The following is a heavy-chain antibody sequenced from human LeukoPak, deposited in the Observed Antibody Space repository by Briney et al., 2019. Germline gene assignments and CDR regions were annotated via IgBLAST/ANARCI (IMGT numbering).Heavy chain of an antibody. CDR2: INPNSGGT. CDR3: ARDKSLFGELLPNLGAFDI. Sequence: ASVKVSCKASGYTFTGYYMHWVRQAPGQGLEWMGWINPNSGGTNYAQKFQGRVIMTRDTSISTAYMELSRLRSDDTAVYYCARDKSLFGELLPNLGAFDIWGQGTMVTVSS. J-gene: IGHJ3*02. D-gene: IGHD3-10*01. CDR1: GYTFTGYY. V-gene: IGHV1-2*02.